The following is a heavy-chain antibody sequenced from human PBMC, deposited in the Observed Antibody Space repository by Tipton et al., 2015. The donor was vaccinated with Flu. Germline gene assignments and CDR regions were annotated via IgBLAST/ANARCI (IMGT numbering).Heavy chain of an antibody. CDR3: AKEVDTVIVAVTVYLDY. CDR2: ISGGRGGTT. CDR1: GFNFRNYA. J-gene: IGHJ4*02. Sequence: SLRLSCTTSGFNFRNYAMGWVRQATGKGLEWVSLISGGRGGTTYYADSVKGRFTISRDNPKNTLYLQMSSLRVEDTALYYCAKEVDTVIVAVTVYLDYWGQGIPVTVSS. V-gene: IGHV3-23*01. D-gene: IGHD2-21*01.